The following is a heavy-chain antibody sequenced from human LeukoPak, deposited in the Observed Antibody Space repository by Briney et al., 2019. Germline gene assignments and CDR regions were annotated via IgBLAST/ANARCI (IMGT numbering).Heavy chain of an antibody. CDR3: ARVVVYFDY. Sequence: GGSLRLSCAASGFTFSNYWMSWVRQAPGKGLEWVAHIKEDGSEKSYVDSVKGRFTISRDNAKNSLYLQMNSLRAEDTAVYYCARVVVYFDYWGQGILVTVSS. CDR1: GFTFSNYW. J-gene: IGHJ4*02. V-gene: IGHV3-7*04. CDR2: IKEDGSEK. D-gene: IGHD6-6*01.